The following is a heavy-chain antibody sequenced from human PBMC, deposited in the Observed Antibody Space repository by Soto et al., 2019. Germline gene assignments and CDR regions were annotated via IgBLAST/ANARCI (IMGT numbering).Heavy chain of an antibody. J-gene: IGHJ3*02. CDR1: GFTFSDYW. Sequence: EVQLVESGGGWVQPGGSLRLSCAASGFTFSDYWMSWARQAPGTGLEWVANIKQDGSDEYYVDSVKGRFTISRDNARNSLHLPMDSLRAEDTAVYYCARSMGWRDAFDIWGQGTMVTVSS. V-gene: IGHV3-7*01. CDR3: ARSMGWRDAFDI. CDR2: IKQDGSDE. D-gene: IGHD6-19*01.